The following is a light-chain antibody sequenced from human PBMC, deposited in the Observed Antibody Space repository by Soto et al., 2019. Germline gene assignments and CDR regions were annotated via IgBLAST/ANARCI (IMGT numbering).Light chain of an antibody. CDR2: GAS. Sequence: IVLTQSPGTLSLSPVYRASLSFMSIQIVSSNLAFHHQKPGQAPSLLIYGASTRATGIPARFSGSGSGTEFTLTISSLQSEDFAVYYCQQYNNWPPVTFGQGTKVDIK. V-gene: IGKV3-15*01. CDR1: QIVSSN. CDR3: QQYNNWPPVT. J-gene: IGKJ2*01.